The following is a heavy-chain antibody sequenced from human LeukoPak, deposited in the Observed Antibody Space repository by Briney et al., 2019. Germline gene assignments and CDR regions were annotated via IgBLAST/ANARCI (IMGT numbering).Heavy chain of an antibody. J-gene: IGHJ6*03. D-gene: IGHD6-19*01. CDR1: GSMFTGYY. CDR3: ARVVAVTGTPVYYMDV. Sequence: GASVKVSCKASGSMFTGYYMHWVRQAPGQGLEWMGWINPNSGGTNYAQKFQGRVTMTRDTPISTAYMDLNRLRSDDTAVYYCARVVAVTGTPVYYMDVWGKGTTVTVSS. CDR2: INPNSGGT. V-gene: IGHV1-2*02.